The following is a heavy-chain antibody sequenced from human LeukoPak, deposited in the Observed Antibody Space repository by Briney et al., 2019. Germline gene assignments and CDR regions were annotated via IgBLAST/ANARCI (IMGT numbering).Heavy chain of an antibody. CDR2: ISAYNGNT. V-gene: IGHV1-18*01. J-gene: IGHJ4*02. CDR3: ARDRKYYDSSGYYRKPFDY. D-gene: IGHD3-22*01. CDR1: GYTFTSYG. Sequence: GASVKVSCKASGYTFTSYGISWVRQAPGQGLEWMRWISAYNGNTNYAQKLQGRVTMTTDTSTSTAYMELRSLRSDDTAVYYCARDRKYYDSSGYYRKPFDYWGQGTLVTVSS.